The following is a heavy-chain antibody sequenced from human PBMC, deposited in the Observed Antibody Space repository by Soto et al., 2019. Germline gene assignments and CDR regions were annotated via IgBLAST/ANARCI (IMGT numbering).Heavy chain of an antibody. D-gene: IGHD3-9*01. CDR1: GYSFTSYW. Sequence: PGESLKISCKGSGYSFTSYWIGWVRQMPGEGLEWMGIIYPGDSDTRYSPSFQGQVTISADKSISTAYLQWSSLKASDTAMYYCARSGRGYYDILTGYYKHFDYWGQGTLVTVSS. V-gene: IGHV5-51*01. CDR3: ARSGRGYYDILTGYYKHFDY. J-gene: IGHJ4*02. CDR2: IYPGDSDT.